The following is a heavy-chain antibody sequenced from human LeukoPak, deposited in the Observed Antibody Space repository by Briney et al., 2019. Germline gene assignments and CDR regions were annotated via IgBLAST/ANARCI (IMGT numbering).Heavy chain of an antibody. CDR2: IYSGDST. CDR1: GFTVSSNY. CDR3: AREAAGTSYYFDY. J-gene: IGHJ4*02. Sequence: TGGSLRLSCAASGFTVSSNYMSWVRQAPGKGLEWVSVIYSGDSTYYADSVKGRFTISRDNSKNTLYLQMNSLRAEDTAVYYCAREAAGTSYYFDYWGQGTLVTVSS. V-gene: IGHV3-66*01. D-gene: IGHD6-13*01.